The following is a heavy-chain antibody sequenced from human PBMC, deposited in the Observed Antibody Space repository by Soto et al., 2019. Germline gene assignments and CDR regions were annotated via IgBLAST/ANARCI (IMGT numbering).Heavy chain of an antibody. CDR2: IIPILGIA. D-gene: IGHD3-22*01. CDR3: ARAPKYYYDSSGYPYYFDY. V-gene: IGHV1-69*10. Sequence: VSCKASGGTFSSYAISWVRQAPGQGLEWMGGIIPILGIANYAQKFQGRVTITADKSTSTAYMELSSLRSEDTAVYYCARAPKYYYDSSGYPYYFDYWGQGTLVTVSS. J-gene: IGHJ4*02. CDR1: GGTFSSYA.